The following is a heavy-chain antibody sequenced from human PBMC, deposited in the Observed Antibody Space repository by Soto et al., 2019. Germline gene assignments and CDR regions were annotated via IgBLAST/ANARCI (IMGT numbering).Heavy chain of an antibody. V-gene: IGHV1-69*13. Sequence: SVRVSCEASGGTSSSYAISGVRQAPGQGLEWMGAIIPIFGTANYAQKFQGRVTITADESTSTAYMELSSLRSEDTAVYYCARTYNSSGYYDPFDYWGQGTLVTVS. J-gene: IGHJ4*02. CDR3: ARTYNSSGYYDPFDY. D-gene: IGHD3-22*01. CDR1: GGTSSSYA. CDR2: IIPIFGTA.